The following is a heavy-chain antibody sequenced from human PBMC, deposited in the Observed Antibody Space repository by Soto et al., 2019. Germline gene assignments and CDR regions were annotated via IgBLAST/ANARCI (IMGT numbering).Heavy chain of an antibody. J-gene: IGHJ4*02. CDR2: IYSGGSR. V-gene: IGHV3-53*01. Sequence: LRLSCSASGFTVSNHYMTWVRQAPGKGLEWVSVIYSGGSRYYADSVKGRFAISRDHSKNTLYLQMNSLTAEDTAVYYCTRALPDFETTGHYIDYWGQGTLVTVSS. CDR1: GFTVSNHY. D-gene: IGHD2-8*02. CDR3: TRALPDFETTGHYIDY.